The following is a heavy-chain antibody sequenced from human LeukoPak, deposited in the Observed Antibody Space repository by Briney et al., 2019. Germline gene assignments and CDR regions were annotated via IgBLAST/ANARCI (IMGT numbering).Heavy chain of an antibody. D-gene: IGHD3-10*01. Sequence: ASLKVSCKASGYTFTSYVISWVRQAPGQGLEWMGWISAYNGNTNYAQKLQGRVTMTTDTYTSTAYMELRSLRSDDTAVYYCARGSVYGSDQDAYPWGQGTLVTVSS. J-gene: IGHJ5*02. CDR3: ARGSVYGSDQDAYP. V-gene: IGHV1-18*01. CDR2: ISAYNGNT. CDR1: GYTFTSYV.